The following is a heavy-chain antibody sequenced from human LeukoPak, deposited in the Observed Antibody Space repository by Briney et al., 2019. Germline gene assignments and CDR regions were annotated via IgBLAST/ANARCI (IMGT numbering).Heavy chain of an antibody. Sequence: GGSLRLSCVTSGFTFSPYWMNWVRQAPGKGLEWVANVNPDGSETYYLDSVKGRFTISRDNVKNSLYLLMNSLRAEDTAVYYCGRWGIEAAIDYWGQGTLVTVSS. D-gene: IGHD2-2*01. J-gene: IGHJ4*02. CDR2: VNPDGSET. CDR3: GRWGIEAAIDY. V-gene: IGHV3-7*01. CDR1: GFTFSPYW.